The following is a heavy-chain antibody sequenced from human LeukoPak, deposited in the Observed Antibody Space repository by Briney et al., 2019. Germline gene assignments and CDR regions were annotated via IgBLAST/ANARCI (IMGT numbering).Heavy chain of an antibody. V-gene: IGHV1-18*01. CDR3: ARNAARGYQLLYCPLFDY. CDR2: ISAYNGNT. Sequence: ASVKVSCKASGYTFTSYGISWVRQAPGQGLEWMGWISAYNGNTNYAQKLQGRVTMTTDTSTSTAYMELRSLRSDDTAVYYCARNAARGYQLLYCPLFDYWGQGTLVTVSS. J-gene: IGHJ4*02. D-gene: IGHD2-2*02. CDR1: GYTFTSYG.